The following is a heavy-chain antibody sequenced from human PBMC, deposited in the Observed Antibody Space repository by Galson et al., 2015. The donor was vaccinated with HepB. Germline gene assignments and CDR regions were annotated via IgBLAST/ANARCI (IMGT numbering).Heavy chain of an antibody. CDR2: IYYSGST. J-gene: IGHJ4*02. CDR3: ARWDSGYYYAGFDY. D-gene: IGHD3-22*01. V-gene: IGHV4-59*08. Sequence: ETLSLTCTVSGGSISSYYWSWIRQPPGEGLEWIGYIYYSGSTNYNPSLKSRVTISVDTSKNQFSLKLSSVTAADTAVYYCARWDSGYYYAGFDYWGQGTLVTVSS. CDR1: GGSISSYY.